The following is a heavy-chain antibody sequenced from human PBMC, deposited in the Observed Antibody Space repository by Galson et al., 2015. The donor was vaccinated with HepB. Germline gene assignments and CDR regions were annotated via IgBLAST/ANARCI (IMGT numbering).Heavy chain of an antibody. CDR2: INPNSGGT. CDR3: ARAQYYYDSSGYYPPAY. V-gene: IGHV1-2*06. J-gene: IGHJ4*02. D-gene: IGHD3-22*01. CDR1: GYTFTGYY. Sequence: SVKVSCKASGYTFTGYYMHWVRQAPGQGLEWMGRINPNSGGTNYAQKFQGRVTMTRDTSISTAYMELSRLRSDDTAVYYCARAQYYYDSSGYYPPAYWGQGTLVTVSS.